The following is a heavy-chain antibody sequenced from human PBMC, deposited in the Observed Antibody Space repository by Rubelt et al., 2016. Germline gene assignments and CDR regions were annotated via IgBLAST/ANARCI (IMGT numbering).Heavy chain of an antibody. D-gene: IGHD6-19*01. CDR3: ARRYSNGLYWFFDL. Sequence: QVQLQESGPGLVKPSETLSLTCSVSGGSISGYYWSWIRQPPGKGLEWIGYIYSSGSTNYNPSLKTRVTISGDTSRNQFSLKVTSVTASETAVYYGARRYSNGLYWFFDLWGRGTLVTVSS. J-gene: IGHJ2*01. V-gene: IGHV4-59*01. CDR2: IYSSGST. CDR1: GGSISGYY.